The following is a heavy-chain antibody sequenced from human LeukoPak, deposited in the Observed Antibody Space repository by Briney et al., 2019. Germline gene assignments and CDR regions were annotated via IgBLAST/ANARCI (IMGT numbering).Heavy chain of an antibody. Sequence: ASVKVSCKVSGYTLTELSMHWVRQAPGKGLEWMGGFDPEDGETIYAQKFQGRVTMTEDTPTDTAYMELSSLRSEDTAVYYCATDPYSSGWYHYWGQGTLVTVSS. J-gene: IGHJ4*02. V-gene: IGHV1-24*01. CDR2: FDPEDGET. CDR1: GYTLTELS. CDR3: ATDPYSSGWYHY. D-gene: IGHD6-19*01.